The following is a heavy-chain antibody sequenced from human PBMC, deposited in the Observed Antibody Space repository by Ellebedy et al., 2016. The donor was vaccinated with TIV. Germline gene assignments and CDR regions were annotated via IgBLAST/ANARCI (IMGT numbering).Heavy chain of an antibody. CDR2: IFSAADGGET. V-gene: IGHV3-53*05. CDR3: ARSAGITMFRGVINY. D-gene: IGHD3-10*01. Sequence: PGGSLRLSCAASGFPVTSNYMNWVRQAPGKGLEWVSVIFSAADGGETHYADSVKGRFTISRDSSKNTLFLQMNSLGAEDTAVYYCARSAGITMFRGVINYWGQGTLVTVSS. CDR1: GFPVTSNY. J-gene: IGHJ4*02.